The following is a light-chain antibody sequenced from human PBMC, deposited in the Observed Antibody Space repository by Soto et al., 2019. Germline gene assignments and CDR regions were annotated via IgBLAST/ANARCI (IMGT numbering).Light chain of an antibody. CDR1: QSIRSD. Sequence: EIVLKQSPGTLSLYPGERGTLSCRASQSIRSDLAWYQHKAGQAPRLLIYRASAGATGIPARFSGSGSVTEFTLTICGLQSEDFAVYYCQQYNSWPRTFGQGTKVDIK. V-gene: IGKV3-15*01. CDR3: QQYNSWPRT. J-gene: IGKJ1*01. CDR2: RAS.